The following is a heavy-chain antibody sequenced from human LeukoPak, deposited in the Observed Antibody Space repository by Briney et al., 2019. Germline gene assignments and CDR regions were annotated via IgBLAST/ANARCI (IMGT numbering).Heavy chain of an antibody. CDR1: GFTFSSYE. CDR3: ARRLPYYGMDG. Sequence: GGSLRLSCASSGFTFSSYEMNWVRQAPGKGRELVSYISDSGSSIYLADSVKGRFTISRDNAKNSLYLQMNGLRDEDTAVYYCARRLPYYGMDGWGQGTTVTVSS. CDR2: ISDSGSSI. V-gene: IGHV3-48*03. J-gene: IGHJ6*02.